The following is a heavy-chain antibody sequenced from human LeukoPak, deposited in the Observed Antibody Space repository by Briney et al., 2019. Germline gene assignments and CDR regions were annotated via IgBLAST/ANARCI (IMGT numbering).Heavy chain of an antibody. Sequence: PGGSLRLSCEASGFTFSSYGMHWVRQAPGKGLEWVAFIRNDGSNKHYADSVKGRFTISRDNSRNTLYLQMNSLRAEDTAVYYCAKALSSSFYYFDLGGRGTLVTVSS. CDR1: GFTFSSYG. D-gene: IGHD3-16*02. CDR2: IRNDGSNK. V-gene: IGHV3-30*02. J-gene: IGHJ2*01. CDR3: AKALSSSFYYFDL.